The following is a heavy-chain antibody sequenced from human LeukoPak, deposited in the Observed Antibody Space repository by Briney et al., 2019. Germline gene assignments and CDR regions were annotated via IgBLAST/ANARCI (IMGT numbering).Heavy chain of an antibody. D-gene: IGHD5-24*01. V-gene: IGHV1-69*05. CDR1: GGTFSSYA. J-gene: IGHJ4*02. Sequence: GASVKVSCKASGGTFSSYAIGWVRQAPGQGLEWMGRIIPIFGTANFAQKFQGRVTITTDESTSTAYMELSSLGSEDTAVYYCAREGGWLQLTPFDYWGQGTLVTVSS. CDR3: AREGGWLQLTPFDY. CDR2: IIPIFGTA.